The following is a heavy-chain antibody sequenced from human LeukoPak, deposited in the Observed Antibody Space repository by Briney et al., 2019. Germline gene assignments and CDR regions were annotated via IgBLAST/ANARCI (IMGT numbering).Heavy chain of an antibody. J-gene: IGHJ4*02. CDR3: ARGGYSYGSPFDY. CDR1: GYRFTSYW. D-gene: IGHD5-18*01. Sequence: RGESLKISCKGSGYRFTSYWIGWVRQMPGKGLEWMGIIYPGDSDTRYSPSFQGQITISADKSISTAYLQWSSLKASDTAMYYCARGGYSYGSPFDYWGQGTLVTVSS. CDR2: IYPGDSDT. V-gene: IGHV5-51*01.